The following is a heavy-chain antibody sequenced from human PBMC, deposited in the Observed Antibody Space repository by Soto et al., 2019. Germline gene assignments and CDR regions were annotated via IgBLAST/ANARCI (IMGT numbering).Heavy chain of an antibody. CDR2: ISYDGSNT. J-gene: IGHJ5*02. V-gene: IGHV3-30-3*01. CDR1: GFTFSNYA. CDR3: ARASMMVVVITKGNNWFDP. D-gene: IGHD3-22*01. Sequence: QVQLVESGGGVVQPGRSLRLSCAASGFTFSNYALHWVRQAPGKGLEWVAVISYDGSNTYYADSVKGRFTISRDNSKNTLYLQMNSLRHEDTAVYYCARASMMVVVITKGNNWFDPWGQGTLVTVSS.